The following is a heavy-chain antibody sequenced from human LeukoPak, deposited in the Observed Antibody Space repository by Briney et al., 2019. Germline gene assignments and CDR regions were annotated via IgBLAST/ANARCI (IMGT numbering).Heavy chain of an antibody. CDR3: ATFFLSGSPHPEFFDY. CDR1: GYTLTELS. D-gene: IGHD1-26*01. CDR2: FDPEDGET. J-gene: IGHJ4*02. V-gene: IGHV1-24*01. Sequence: ASVKVSCKVSGYTLTELSMHWVRQAPGKGLEWMGGFDPEDGETIYAQKFQGRVTMTEDTSTDTAYMELSSLRSEDTAVYYCATFFLSGSPHPEFFDYWGQGTLVTVPS.